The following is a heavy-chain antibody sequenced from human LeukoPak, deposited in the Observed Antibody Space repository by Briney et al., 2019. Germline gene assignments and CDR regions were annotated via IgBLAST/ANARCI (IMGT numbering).Heavy chain of an antibody. Sequence: ASETLSLTCAVYGGSFSGYYWSWIRQPPGKGLEWIGEINHSGSTNYNPSLKSRVAISVDTSKNQFSLKLSSVTAADMAVYYCARGKNGLYYYYYGMDVWGQGTTVTVSS. CDR1: GGSFSGYY. D-gene: IGHD4-17*01. CDR3: ARGKNGLYYYYYGMDV. CDR2: INHSGST. J-gene: IGHJ6*02. V-gene: IGHV4-34*01.